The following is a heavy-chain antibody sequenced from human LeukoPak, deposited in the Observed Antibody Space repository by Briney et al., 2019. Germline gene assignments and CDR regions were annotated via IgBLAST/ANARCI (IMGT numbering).Heavy chain of an antibody. V-gene: IGHV3-23*01. Sequence: GGSLRLSCAASGFTFSNHGMNWVRQAPGKGLEWVSGISGNGDITYYADSVKGRFTISRDNSKNTLYLQMNSLRAEDTAVYYCARTYYYDSSGYSFDYWGQGTLVTVSS. CDR1: GFTFSNHG. CDR3: ARTYYYDSSGYSFDY. J-gene: IGHJ4*02. D-gene: IGHD3-22*01. CDR2: ISGNGDIT.